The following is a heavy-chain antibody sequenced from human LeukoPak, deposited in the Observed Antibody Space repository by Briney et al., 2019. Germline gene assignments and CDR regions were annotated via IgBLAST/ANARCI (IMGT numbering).Heavy chain of an antibody. Sequence: GESLRISCKGSGYSFTSYWISWVRRMPGKGLEWMGRIDPSDSYSTYSPSFQGHVTISADKSISTAYLQWSSLKASDTAMYYCAGRPKEGFGESPNTSTGRDVGGKGTT. CDR1: GYSFTSYW. V-gene: IGHV5-10-1*01. CDR3: AGRPKEGFGESPNTSTGRDV. J-gene: IGHJ6*03. CDR2: IDPSDSYS. D-gene: IGHD3-10*01.